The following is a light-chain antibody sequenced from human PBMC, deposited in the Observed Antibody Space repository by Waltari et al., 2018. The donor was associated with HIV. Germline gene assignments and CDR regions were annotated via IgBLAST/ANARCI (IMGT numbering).Light chain of an antibody. J-gene: IGKJ1*01. CDR3: QECVSSSWT. CDR2: NTS. V-gene: IGKV3-20*01. CDR1: RVVSLNY. Sequence: DIVLTQSPDVLSLSPVARATLSCRADRVVSLNYLAWYQQRPGQAPRLLVYNTSSRAVGVPARFTATGSGTDFTLTVSRLEPEDFAVYYCQECVSSSWTFGQGTRVEVK.